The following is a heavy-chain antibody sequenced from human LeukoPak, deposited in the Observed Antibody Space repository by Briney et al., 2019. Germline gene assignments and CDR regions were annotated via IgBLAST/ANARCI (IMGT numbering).Heavy chain of an antibody. J-gene: IGHJ5*02. CDR2: INPNSGGT. CDR3: AREMAVRCTNGVCFRRGPRPFDP. CDR1: GYTFSGYY. D-gene: IGHD2-8*01. V-gene: IGHV1-2*02. Sequence: GASVKVSCKASGYTFSGYYLHWVRQAPGQGLEWMGWINPNSGGTNSAQKFQGRVTMTRDTSIITAYMELSRLRSDDTAVYYCAREMAVRCTNGVCFRRGPRPFDPWGQGTLVTVSS.